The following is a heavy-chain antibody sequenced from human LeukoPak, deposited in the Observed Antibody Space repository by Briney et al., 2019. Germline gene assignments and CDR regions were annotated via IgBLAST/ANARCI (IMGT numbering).Heavy chain of an antibody. Sequence: SEALSLTCTVYGRSFSGYYWTWIRQPPGKGLEWIGEIGHSGTSTYNPSFKSRVTISVDTSKNQFSLKLRFVTAADTAVYYCARFHWNYEPYWGQGTLVTVSS. CDR2: IGHSGTS. CDR3: ARFHWNYEPY. J-gene: IGHJ4*02. D-gene: IGHD1-7*01. CDR1: GRSFSGYY. V-gene: IGHV4-34*01.